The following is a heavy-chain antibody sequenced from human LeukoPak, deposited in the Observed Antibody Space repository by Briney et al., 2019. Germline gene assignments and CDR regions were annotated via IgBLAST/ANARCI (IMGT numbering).Heavy chain of an antibody. CDR2: IGAYNGNT. D-gene: IGHD2/OR15-2a*01. Sequence: GASVKVSCKASGYSFSDYAITWVRQVPGQGLEWMGWIGAYNGNTNYAQKLQGRVTMTTDTSTSTAYMELRSLRSDDTAVYYCARATEYLYYYYYYMDVWGKGTTVTVSS. CDR3: ARATEYLYYYYYYMDV. J-gene: IGHJ6*03. V-gene: IGHV1-18*01. CDR1: GYSFSDYA.